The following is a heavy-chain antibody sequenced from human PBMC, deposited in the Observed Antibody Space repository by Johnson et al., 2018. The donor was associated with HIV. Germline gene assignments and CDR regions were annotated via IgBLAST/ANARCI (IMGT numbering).Heavy chain of an antibody. J-gene: IGHJ3*02. CDR3: ARSYSGHQADAFDI. Sequence: QEQLVESGGGVVQPGRSLRLSCAASGFTFSSYAMHWVRQAPGKGLEWVAVISYDRSNKYYADSVKGRFTISRDNSKNTLFLQMNSLRAEDTAVYYCARSYSGHQADAFDIWGQGTMVTVSS. CDR2: ISYDRSNK. D-gene: IGHD5-12*01. CDR1: GFTFSSYA. V-gene: IGHV3-30-3*01.